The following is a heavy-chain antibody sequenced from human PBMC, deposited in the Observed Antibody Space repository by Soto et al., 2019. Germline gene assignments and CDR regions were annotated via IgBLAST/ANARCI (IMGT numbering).Heavy chain of an antibody. J-gene: IGHJ5*02. V-gene: IGHV1-69*12. CDR2: IIPIFGTA. CDR1: GGTFSSYA. CDR3: ERDGSAAAAPRAWFDP. D-gene: IGHD6-13*01. Sequence: QVQLVQSGAEVKKPGSSVKVSCKASGGTFSSYAISWVRQAPGQGLEWMGGIIPIFGTANYAQKFQGRVTITADESTSAAYMELSSLRSEDTAVYYCERDGSAAAAPRAWFDPWGQGTLVTVSS.